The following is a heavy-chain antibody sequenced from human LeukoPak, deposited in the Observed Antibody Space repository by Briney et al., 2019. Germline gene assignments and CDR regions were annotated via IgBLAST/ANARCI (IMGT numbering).Heavy chain of an antibody. Sequence: SEALSLTCTASGGSISSYYWSWIRQPPGKGLEWIGYIYSSGSTDYNPSLKSRVTISVDTSKKQFSLKVSSVTAADTAVYYCARKAYCFDYWGQGTLVTVSS. CDR3: ARKAYCFDY. CDR2: IYSSGST. J-gene: IGHJ4*02. CDR1: GGSISSYY. V-gene: IGHV4-59*01.